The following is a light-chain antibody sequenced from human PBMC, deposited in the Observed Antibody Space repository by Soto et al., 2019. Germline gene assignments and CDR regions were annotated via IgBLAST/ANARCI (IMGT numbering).Light chain of an antibody. V-gene: IGLV2-14*01. CDR1: SSDVGGYKY. Sequence: QSALTQPASVSGSPGQSITISCTGTSSDVGGYKYVSWYQQHPGKAPKLMMYEVSNRPSGISNRFSGSKSGNTASLTITGLRAEDEGYYYCTSYTSSSTPYVFGTGTKLTVL. J-gene: IGLJ1*01. CDR3: TSYTSSSTPYV. CDR2: EVS.